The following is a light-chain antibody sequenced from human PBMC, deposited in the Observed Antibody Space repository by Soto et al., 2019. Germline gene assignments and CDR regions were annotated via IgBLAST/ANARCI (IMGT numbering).Light chain of an antibody. Sequence: DTQMTQSPSTLSPSVGDRVTITCRDSQSISNWLAWYQQKPGKAPKLLINDASSLESGVPSRFSGSGSGTEFTLTISSLQPDDFATYYCQQYNSFSGTFGQGTKVDIK. CDR2: DAS. CDR1: QSISNW. CDR3: QQYNSFSGT. J-gene: IGKJ1*01. V-gene: IGKV1-5*01.